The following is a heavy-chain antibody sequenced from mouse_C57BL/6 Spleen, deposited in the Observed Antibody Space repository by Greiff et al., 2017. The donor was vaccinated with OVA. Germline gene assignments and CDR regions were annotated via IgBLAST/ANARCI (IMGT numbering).Heavy chain of an antibody. CDR3: TRIYYDYDEGFAY. J-gene: IGHJ3*01. CDR1: GFTFSDAW. Sequence: EVKVVESGGGLVQPGGSMKLSCAASGFTFSDAWMDWVRQSPEKGLEWVAEIRNKANNHATYYAESVKGRFTISRDDSKSSVYLQMNSLRAEDTGIYYCTRIYYDYDEGFAYWGQGTLVTVSA. CDR2: IRNKANNHAT. D-gene: IGHD2-4*01. V-gene: IGHV6-6*01.